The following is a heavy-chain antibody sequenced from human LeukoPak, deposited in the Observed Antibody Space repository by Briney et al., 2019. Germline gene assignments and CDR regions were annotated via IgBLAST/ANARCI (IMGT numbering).Heavy chain of an antibody. CDR3: ARDEGHYGEVPFDD. CDR2: INSDGSRT. J-gene: IGHJ4*02. D-gene: IGHD4-17*01. V-gene: IGHV3-74*01. CDR1: GFTFSSYW. Sequence: GGSLRLYCAASGFTFSSYWMHWVRHAPGKGMVWVARINSDGSRTIYADSVKGRFTISRDYAKNTLYLQMNTLGAQNTAVYYSARDEGHYGEVPFDDCGQGTLVTVSS.